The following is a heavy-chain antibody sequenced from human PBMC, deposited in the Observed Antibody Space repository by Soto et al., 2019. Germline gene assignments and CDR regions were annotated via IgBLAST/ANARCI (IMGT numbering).Heavy chain of an antibody. CDR3: ARACGGDCYSTGFDY. V-gene: IGHV1-2*02. D-gene: IGHD2-21*02. CDR2: VNPNSGGT. Sequence: ASVKVSCKASGCTFTGYYMHWVRQAPGQGLEWMGWVNPNSGGTNYAQKFQGRVTMTRDTSISTAYMELSRLRSDDTAVYYCARACGGDCYSTGFDYWGQGTLVTVSS. J-gene: IGHJ4*02. CDR1: GCTFTGYY.